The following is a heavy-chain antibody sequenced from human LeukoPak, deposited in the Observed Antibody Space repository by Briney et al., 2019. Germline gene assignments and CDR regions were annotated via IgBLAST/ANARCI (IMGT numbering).Heavy chain of an antibody. Sequence: SETLSLTCTVSGGSISSSSYYWGWIRQPPGKGLEWIGSIYYSGSTYYNPSLKSRVTISVDTSKNQFSLKLSSVTAADTAVYYCAGDGNSLLFGVVIRAYYYYYMDVWGKGTTVTVSS. CDR1: GGSISSSSYY. CDR2: IYYSGST. J-gene: IGHJ6*03. CDR3: AGDGNSLLFGVVIRAYYYYYMDV. V-gene: IGHV4-39*07. D-gene: IGHD3-3*01.